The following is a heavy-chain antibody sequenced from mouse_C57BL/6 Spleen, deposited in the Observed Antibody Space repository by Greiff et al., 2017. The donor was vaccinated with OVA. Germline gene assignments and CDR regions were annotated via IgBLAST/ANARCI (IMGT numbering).Heavy chain of an antibody. Sequence: VQLQESGPELVKPGASVKISCKASGYAFSSSWMNWVKQRPGKGLEWIGRIYPGDGDTNYNGKFKGKATLTADKSSSTAYMQLSSLTSEDSAVYFCARGDYGSFAYWGQGTLVTVSA. CDR1: GYAFSSSW. CDR2: IYPGDGDT. V-gene: IGHV1-82*01. CDR3: ARGDYGSFAY. D-gene: IGHD2-4*01. J-gene: IGHJ3*01.